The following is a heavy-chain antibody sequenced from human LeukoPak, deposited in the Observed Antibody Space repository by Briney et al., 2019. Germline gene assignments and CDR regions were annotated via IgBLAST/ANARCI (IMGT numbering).Heavy chain of an antibody. CDR2: INPNSGGT. V-gene: IGHV1-2*02. CDR3: ARGRYSGYERPVWYFDL. J-gene: IGHJ2*01. D-gene: IGHD5-12*01. Sequence: GASVKVSCKASGYTFTGYYMHWVRQAPGQGLEWKGWINPNSGGTNYAQKFQGRVTMTRDTSISTAYMELSRLRSDATAVYYCARGRYSGYERPVWYFDLWGRGTLVTVSS. CDR1: GYTFTGYY.